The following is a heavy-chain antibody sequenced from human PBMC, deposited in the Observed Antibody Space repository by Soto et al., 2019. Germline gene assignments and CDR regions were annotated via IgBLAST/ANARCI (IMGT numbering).Heavy chain of an antibody. D-gene: IGHD3-22*01. J-gene: IGHJ4*02. CDR3: ARSPYYYDSSGYVTFDY. V-gene: IGHV1-3*01. Sequence: ASLKVSCKASGYTFTSYAMHWVRQAPGQRLEWMGWINAGNGNTKYSQKFQGRVTITRDTSASTAYMELSSLRSDDTAVYYCARSPYYYDSSGYVTFDYWGQGTLVTVSS. CDR1: GYTFTSYA. CDR2: INAGNGNT.